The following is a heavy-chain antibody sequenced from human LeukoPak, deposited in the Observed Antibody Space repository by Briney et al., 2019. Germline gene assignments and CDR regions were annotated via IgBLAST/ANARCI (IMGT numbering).Heavy chain of an antibody. Sequence: GASVKVSCKASGYTLTDYYMHWVRQAPGQGLEWMGRINPNSGGTNYAQKFQGRVTMTRDTSISTVYMELSRLRSDDTAVYYCARDYPTNYYGSGRDAFDIWGQGTMVTVSS. CDR1: GYTLTDYY. CDR3: ARDYPTNYYGSGRDAFDI. V-gene: IGHV1-2*06. CDR2: INPNSGGT. D-gene: IGHD3-10*01. J-gene: IGHJ3*02.